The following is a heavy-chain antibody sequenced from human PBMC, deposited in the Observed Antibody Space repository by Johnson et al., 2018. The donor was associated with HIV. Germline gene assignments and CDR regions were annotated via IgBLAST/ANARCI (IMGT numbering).Heavy chain of an antibody. Sequence: EKLVESGGGLVQPGGSLRLSCAASGFTFSSYWMSWVRQAPGKGLEWVANIKQDGSEKYYVDSVKGRFTISRDNAKNSLYLQMNSLRAEDTAVYYCARMTTTVSHHDAFDIWGQGTMVTVSS. CDR1: GFTFSSYW. V-gene: IGHV3-7*05. J-gene: IGHJ3*02. D-gene: IGHD4-17*01. CDR3: ARMTTTVSHHDAFDI. CDR2: IKQDGSEK.